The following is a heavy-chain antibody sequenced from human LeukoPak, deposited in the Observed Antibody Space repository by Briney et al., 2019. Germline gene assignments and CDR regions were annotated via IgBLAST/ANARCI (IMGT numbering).Heavy chain of an antibody. CDR1: GTSISSSSHY. CDR3: ARVGAAAEFDP. CDR2: TYYSGST. V-gene: IGHV4-39*07. J-gene: IGHJ5*02. D-gene: IGHD6-13*01. Sequence: SETLSLTCSVSGTSISSSSHYWGWIRQPPGKGLEWIGTTYYSGSTHYNSSLKSRITMSVDTSKNQVSLKLSSVTAADTAVYYCARVGAAAEFDPWGQGTLVTVSS.